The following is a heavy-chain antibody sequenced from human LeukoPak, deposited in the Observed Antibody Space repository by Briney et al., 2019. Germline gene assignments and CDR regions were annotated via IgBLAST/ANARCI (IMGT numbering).Heavy chain of an antibody. V-gene: IGHV1-46*01. J-gene: IGHJ4*02. CDR2: INPSGGST. CDR3: ARELSGGYFDY. Sequence: ASVKVSCKASGYTFTSYYMHWVRQAPGQGLEWMGIINPSGGSTSYAQKFQGRVTMTRDTSTSTVYMELSSLRSEDTAFHYCARELSGGYFDYWGQGTLVTVSS. D-gene: IGHD2-15*01. CDR1: GYTFTSYY.